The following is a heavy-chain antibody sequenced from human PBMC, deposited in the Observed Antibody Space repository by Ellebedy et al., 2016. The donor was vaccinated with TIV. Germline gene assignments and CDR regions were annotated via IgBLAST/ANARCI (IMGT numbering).Heavy chain of an antibody. CDR2: ISYDGSNK. V-gene: IGHV3-30*18. CDR3: VKDRSLGYYYGMDV. Sequence: PGGSLRLSCAASGFSFSTFGMHWVRQAPGKGLEWVAVISYDGSNKYYTDSVKGRFTISRDNSKNTVYLQMNSLRAEDTGVFHCVKDRSLGYYYGMDVWGQGTTVTVSS. CDR1: GFSFSTFG. J-gene: IGHJ6*02.